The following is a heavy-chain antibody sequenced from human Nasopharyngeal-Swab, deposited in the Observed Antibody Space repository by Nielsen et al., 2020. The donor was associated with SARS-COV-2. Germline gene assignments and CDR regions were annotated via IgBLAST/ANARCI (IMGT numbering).Heavy chain of an antibody. D-gene: IGHD2-2*01. CDR3: ARGRRVVVPAAIYYWFDP. V-gene: IGHV1-3*01. J-gene: IGHJ5*02. CDR2: INAGNGNT. Sequence: ASVKVSCKASGYTFTNYAMHWVRQAPGQRLEWMGWINAGNGNTKYSQKFQGRVTMTRNTSISTAYMELSSLRSEDTAVYYCARGRRVVVPAAIYYWFDPWGQGTLVTVSS. CDR1: GYTFTNYA.